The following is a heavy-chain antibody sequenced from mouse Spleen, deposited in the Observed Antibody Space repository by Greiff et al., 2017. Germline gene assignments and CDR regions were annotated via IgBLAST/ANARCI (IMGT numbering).Heavy chain of an antibody. CDR3: ERGGGLRSFDY. D-gene: IGHD2-4*01. CDR2: INTSSGYT. V-gene: IGHV1-7*01. J-gene: IGHJ2*01. Sequence: VQLQQSGAELAKPGASVKLSCKASGYTFTSYWMHWVRQRPGKGLEWIGYINTSSGYTKYNQKFKDKATLTADKSSSTAYMQLSSLTYEDAAVYYGERGGGLRSFDYWGQGTTLTVSS. CDR1: GYTFTSYW.